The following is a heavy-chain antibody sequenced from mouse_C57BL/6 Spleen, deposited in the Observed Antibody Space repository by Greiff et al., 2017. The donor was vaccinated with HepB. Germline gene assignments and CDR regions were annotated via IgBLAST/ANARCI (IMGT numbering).Heavy chain of an antibody. CDR2: IHPNSGST. CDR3: ARRSPNYAMDY. Sequence: PGQGLEWIGMIHPNSGSTNYNEKFKSKATLTVDKSSSTAYMQLSSLTSEDSAVYYCARRSPNYAMDYWGQGTSVTVSS. J-gene: IGHJ4*01. V-gene: IGHV1-64*01.